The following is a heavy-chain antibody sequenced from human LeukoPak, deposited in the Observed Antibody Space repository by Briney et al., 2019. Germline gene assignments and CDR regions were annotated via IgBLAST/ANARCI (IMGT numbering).Heavy chain of an antibody. CDR2: IYTSGST. D-gene: IGHD3-10*01. V-gene: IGHV4-4*07. CDR1: GGPISSYY. Sequence: PSETLSLTCTVSGGPISSYYWSWIRQPAGKGLEWIGRIYTSGSTNYNPSLKSRVTMSVDTSKNQFSLKLSSVTAADTAVYYCAAHRAYYYGSGSAAVYYMDVWGKGTTVTISS. J-gene: IGHJ6*03. CDR3: AAHRAYYYGSGSAAVYYMDV.